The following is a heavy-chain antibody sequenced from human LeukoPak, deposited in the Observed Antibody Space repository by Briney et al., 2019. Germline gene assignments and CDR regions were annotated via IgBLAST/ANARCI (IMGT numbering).Heavy chain of an antibody. V-gene: IGHV3-7*01. CDR1: GFSFSSYE. CDR2: IRQDGREN. J-gene: IGHJ4*02. Sequence: GGSLRLSCSASGFSFSSYEMNWVRQAPGKGLEWVANIRQDGRENYYVDSVKGRFIISRDNAKNSLYLQMNSLRAEDTAVYYCARDIHYGDYWGQGTLVTVSS. CDR3: ARDIHYGDY.